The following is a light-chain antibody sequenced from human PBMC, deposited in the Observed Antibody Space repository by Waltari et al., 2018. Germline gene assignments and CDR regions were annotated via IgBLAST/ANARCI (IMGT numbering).Light chain of an antibody. J-gene: IGKJ3*01. CDR2: DAS. CDR3: QQYNNWPLT. V-gene: IGKV3-15*01. CDR1: QTVTNK. Sequence: DIMMTQSPATLSVSPGDRATLSCGARQTVTNKLAWYQQKPGQAPRLLIYDASTRATGIPARFSGSQSGTEFTLTITSLQSEDFGIYYCQQYNNWPLTFGPGTKVDIK.